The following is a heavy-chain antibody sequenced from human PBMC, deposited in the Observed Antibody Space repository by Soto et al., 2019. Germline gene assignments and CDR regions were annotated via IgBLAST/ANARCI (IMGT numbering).Heavy chain of an antibody. J-gene: IGHJ4*02. CDR2: SSNSGSFT. V-gene: IGHV3-11*06. Sequence: GSLRLSCAASGFTFTEHYMRWSGQAPGNGLEWIGYSSNSGSFTGYADSVQGRFSISRDNAKNSLYLQINSLRGDDTAIYYCVRSRDSYNPLDYWGQGTPVPFFS. D-gene: IGHD2-21*02. CDR1: GFTFTEHY. CDR3: VRSRDSYNPLDY.